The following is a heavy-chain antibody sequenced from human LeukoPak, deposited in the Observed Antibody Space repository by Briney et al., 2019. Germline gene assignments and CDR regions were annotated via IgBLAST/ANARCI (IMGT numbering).Heavy chain of an antibody. CDR3: ARRITMVRGVETYNWFDP. CDR2: IYTSGST. Sequence: PSETLSLTCTVSGGSISSYYWSWIRQPPGKGLEWIGRIYTSGSTNYNPSLKSRVTISVDTSKNQFSLKLSSVTAADTAVYYCARRITMVRGVETYNWFDPWGQGTLVTVSS. V-gene: IGHV4-4*08. CDR1: GGSISSYY. D-gene: IGHD3-10*01. J-gene: IGHJ5*02.